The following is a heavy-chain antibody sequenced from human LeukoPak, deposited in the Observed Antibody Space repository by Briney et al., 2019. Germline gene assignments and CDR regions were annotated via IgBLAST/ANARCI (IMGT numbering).Heavy chain of an antibody. CDR3: AREADIVSFDL. CDR1: GYTFTVNH. D-gene: IGHD3-16*02. Sequence: ASVKVSCKASGYTFTVNHVHWVRQAPGQGLEWMGWNDPNSGGTKYAQKFQDRVVMTSDTSISTAYMELSGLRSDDTAVYFCAREADIVSFDLWGRGTRVTVSS. CDR2: NDPNSGGT. V-gene: IGHV1-2*02. J-gene: IGHJ2*01.